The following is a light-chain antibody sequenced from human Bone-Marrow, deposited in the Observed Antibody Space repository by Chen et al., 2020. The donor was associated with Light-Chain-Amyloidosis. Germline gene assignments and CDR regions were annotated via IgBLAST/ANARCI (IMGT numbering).Light chain of an antibody. Sequence: SYELTQPPPVSVSPGPTARITCSGDDLPTKYAYWYQQKPGQAPVLVINRDTERPSGISERFSGSSSGTTATLTISGVQAEDEADYHCQSADSSGTYEVIFGGGTKLTVL. CDR1: DLPTKY. V-gene: IGLV3-25*03. CDR2: RDT. J-gene: IGLJ2*01. CDR3: QSADSSGTYEVI.